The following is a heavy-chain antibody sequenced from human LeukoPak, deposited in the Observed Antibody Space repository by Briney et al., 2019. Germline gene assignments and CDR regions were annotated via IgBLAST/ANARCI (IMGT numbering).Heavy chain of an antibody. CDR1: GGTFSSYA. CDR3: AACGGDCYKDYYYYMDV. CDR2: IIPIFGTA. Sequence: ASVKVSFKASGGTFSSYAISWVRQAPGQGLEWMGGIIPIFGTANYAQKFQGRVTITADKSTSTAYMELSSLRSEDTAVYYCAACGGDCYKDYYYYMDVWGKGTTVTISS. J-gene: IGHJ6*03. D-gene: IGHD2-21*02. V-gene: IGHV1-69*06.